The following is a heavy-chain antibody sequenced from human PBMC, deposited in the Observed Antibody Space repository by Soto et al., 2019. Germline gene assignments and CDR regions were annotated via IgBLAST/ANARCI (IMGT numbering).Heavy chain of an antibody. CDR3: AKSVYNWNDGFFDY. V-gene: IGHV3-30*18. CDR1: EFTFSSYG. Sequence: GGSLRLSCAASEFTFSSYGMHWVRQAPGKGLEWVAIISYDEINKYYADSVKGRFTISRDNSKNTLYLQMNSLRAEDTAVYYCAKSVYNWNDGFFDYWGQGTLVTVSS. D-gene: IGHD1-1*01. CDR2: ISYDEINK. J-gene: IGHJ4*02.